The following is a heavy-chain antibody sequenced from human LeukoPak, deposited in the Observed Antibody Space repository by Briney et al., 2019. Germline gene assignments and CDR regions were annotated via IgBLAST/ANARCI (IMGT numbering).Heavy chain of an antibody. CDR3: AKDAQRGFDYSNSLEY. J-gene: IGHJ4*02. D-gene: IGHD4-11*01. CDR2: XXSDGTNQ. Sequence: PGRSLRLSCAASGLTFSHYGFHWVRQAPGKGLEWVAXXXSDGTNQFYADSVKGRFTISRDYSQKTVYLEMHSLRTEDTAMYYCAKDAQRGFDYSNSLEYWGPGTLVTVSS. CDR1: GLTFSHYG. V-gene: IGHV3-33*06.